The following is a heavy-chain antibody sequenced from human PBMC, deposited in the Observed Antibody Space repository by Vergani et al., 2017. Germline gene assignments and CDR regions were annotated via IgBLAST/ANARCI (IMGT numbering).Heavy chain of an antibody. CDR3: ARDWGVAVAAPGIDYYYYYMDV. D-gene: IGHD6-19*01. V-gene: IGHV1-2*02. CDR2: INPNSGGP. Sequence: QVQLVQSGAEVKKPGASVKVSCKASGYTFTGYYMHWVRQAPGQGLEWMGWINPNSGGPNYAQKFQGRVTMTRDTSISTAYMELSRLRSDDTAVYYCARDWGVAVAAPGIDYYYYYMDVWGKGTTVTVSS. CDR1: GYTFTGYY. J-gene: IGHJ6*03.